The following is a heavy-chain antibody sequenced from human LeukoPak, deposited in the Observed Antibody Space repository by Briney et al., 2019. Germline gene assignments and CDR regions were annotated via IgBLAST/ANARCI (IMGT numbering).Heavy chain of an antibody. CDR2: INPNSGGT. J-gene: IGHJ4*02. Sequence: ASVKVSCKASGYTFTGFYMHWVRQAPGQGLEWMGWINPNSGGTHYAQKYRDRDTMTRDTSISTAYMELSRLTSDDTAVYYCARETDQLELHEYDYWGQGTLVTVSS. D-gene: IGHD1-1*01. V-gene: IGHV1-2*02. CDR1: GYTFTGFY. CDR3: ARETDQLELHEYDY.